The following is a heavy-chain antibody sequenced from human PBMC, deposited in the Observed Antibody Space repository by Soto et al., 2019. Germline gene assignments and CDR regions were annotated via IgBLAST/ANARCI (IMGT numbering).Heavy chain of an antibody. J-gene: IGHJ4*02. D-gene: IGHD3-10*02. V-gene: IGHV4-30-4*01. CDR1: GASINSGDSY. Sequence: PSETLSLICTVSGASINSGDSYWSWIRKTPGKGLEWIGPLSCSGTTYYTPSLKSRVTISVGTSKRNCSMSLAAATARDGAVYYCASLGDGYVGAPVRGKYSFDYWGQGTLV. CDR3: ASLGDGYVGAPVRGKYSFDY. CDR2: LSCSGTT.